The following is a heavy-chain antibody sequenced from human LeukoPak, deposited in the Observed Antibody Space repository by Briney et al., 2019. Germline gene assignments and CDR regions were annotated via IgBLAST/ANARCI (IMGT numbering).Heavy chain of an antibody. CDR1: GYSISSGYY. CDR2: IYHSGST. CDR3: ARGSRDGYNLDY. V-gene: IGHV4-38-2*02. Sequence: SETLSLTCTVSGYSISSGYYWGWIRQPPGKGLEWIGSIYHSGSTYYNPSLKSRVTISVDTSKNQFSLKLSSVTAADTAVYYCARGSRDGYNLDYWGQGTLVTVSS. J-gene: IGHJ4*02. D-gene: IGHD5-24*01.